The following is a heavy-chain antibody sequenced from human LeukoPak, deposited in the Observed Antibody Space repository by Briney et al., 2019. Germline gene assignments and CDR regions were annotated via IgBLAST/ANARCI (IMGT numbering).Heavy chain of an antibody. CDR3: ARGYYSSSRFDS. CDR1: GFPFSNYW. D-gene: IGHD6-13*01. J-gene: IGHJ4*02. CDR2: VDSDGSTT. V-gene: IGHV3-74*01. Sequence: GGSLRLSCAASGFPFSNYWMHWVRQAPGKGLVWVSRVDSDGSTTNYADSVRGRFTISRDNAENTLYMRMNSLRPEDTAVYYCARGYYSSSRFDSWGQGTLVTVSS.